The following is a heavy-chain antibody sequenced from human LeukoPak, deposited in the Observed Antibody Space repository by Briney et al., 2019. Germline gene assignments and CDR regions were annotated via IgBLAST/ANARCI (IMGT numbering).Heavy chain of an antibody. CDR1: GFTFSDYP. CDR2: IGGDGRGT. Sequence: GGSLRLSCAASGFTFSDYPMTWARQAPGKGLEWVSAIGGDGRGTDYADSVKGRFTISRDNSKNTVHLQMNSLRLDDTALYYCARRSGGTPDYWGLGALVTVSS. CDR3: ARRSGGTPDY. V-gene: IGHV3-23*01. D-gene: IGHD1-26*01. J-gene: IGHJ4*02.